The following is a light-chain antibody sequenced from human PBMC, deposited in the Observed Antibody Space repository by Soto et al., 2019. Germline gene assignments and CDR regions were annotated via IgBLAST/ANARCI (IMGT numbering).Light chain of an antibody. CDR3: CSYAGSSYV. V-gene: IGLV2-23*01. CDR1: SSDVGGYNL. CDR2: EGS. J-gene: IGLJ1*01. Sequence: QSALTQPASVSGSPGQSITISCTGTSSDVGGYNLVSWYQQHPGEAPKLMIYEGSKRPSGVSNRFSGSKSGNTASLTISGLQAEDEADYYCCSYAGSSYVFGTGTKLTVL.